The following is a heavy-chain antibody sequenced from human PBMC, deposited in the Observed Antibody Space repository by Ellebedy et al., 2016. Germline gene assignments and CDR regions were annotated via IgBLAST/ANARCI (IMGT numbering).Heavy chain of an antibody. CDR2: IIPILGIA. J-gene: IGHJ3*02. Sequence: ASVKVSCKASGGTFSSYAISWVRQAPGQGLEWMGRIIPILGIANYAQKFQGRVTITADKSTSTAHMELSSLRSEDTAVYYCAREGGDGYDHDAFDIWGQGTMVTVSS. V-gene: IGHV1-69*04. CDR3: AREGGDGYDHDAFDI. D-gene: IGHD5-24*01. CDR1: GGTFSSYA.